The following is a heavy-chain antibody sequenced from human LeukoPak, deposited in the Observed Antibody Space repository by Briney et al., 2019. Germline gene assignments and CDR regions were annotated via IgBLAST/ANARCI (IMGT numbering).Heavy chain of an antibody. V-gene: IGHV1-69*05. Sequence: ASVKVSCKASGGTFSSYAISGVRQAPGQGLEWMGGIIPIFGTANYAQKFQGRVTITTDESTSTAYMELSSLRSEDTAVYYCARVGERGYSGYDYGGKNDYWGQGTLVTVSS. CDR2: IIPIFGTA. CDR3: ARVGERGYSGYDYGGKNDY. CDR1: GGTFSSYA. D-gene: IGHD5-12*01. J-gene: IGHJ4*02.